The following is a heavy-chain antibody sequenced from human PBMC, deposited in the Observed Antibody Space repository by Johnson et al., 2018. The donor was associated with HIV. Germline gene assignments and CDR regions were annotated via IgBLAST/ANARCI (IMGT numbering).Heavy chain of an antibody. V-gene: IGHV3-30*02. CDR2: IRYDGSNK. CDR1: GFTFSSYG. CDR3: AKQLYDLNYDFWSGYPI. D-gene: IGHD3-3*01. J-gene: IGHJ3*02. Sequence: QMQLVESGGGLVQPGGSLRLSCAASGFTFSSYGMHWVRQAPGKGLEWVAFIRYDGSNKYYADSVKGRFTISRDNSKNTLYLQMNSLRAEDTAVYYCAKQLYDLNYDFWSGYPIWGQGTMVTVSS.